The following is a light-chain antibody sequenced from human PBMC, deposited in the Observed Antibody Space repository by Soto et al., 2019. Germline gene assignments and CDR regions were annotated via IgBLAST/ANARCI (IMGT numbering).Light chain of an antibody. CDR1: SSNIGNNP. CDR2: TND. Sequence: QSVLTQPPSVSGTPGQEVTISCSGGSSNIGNNPVNWYQQLPGTAPKLLIYTNDQRPSGVPDRLSGSKSGTSGSLAISGLQSADEADYYCAAWDGSLNALVFGGGTKLTVL. J-gene: IGLJ2*01. V-gene: IGLV1-44*01. CDR3: AAWDGSLNALV.